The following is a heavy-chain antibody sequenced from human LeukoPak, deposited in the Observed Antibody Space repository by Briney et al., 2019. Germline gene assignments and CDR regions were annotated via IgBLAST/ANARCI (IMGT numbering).Heavy chain of an antibody. Sequence: SETLSLTCTVSGGSISSYYWSWIRQPPGKGLEWIGYIYYSGSTNYNPSLKSRVTISVDTSKNQFSLKLSSVTAADTAVYYCARERDTTGRFDYWGQGTLVTVSS. CDR1: GGSISSYY. CDR2: IYYSGST. CDR3: ARERDTTGRFDY. D-gene: IGHD1-26*01. V-gene: IGHV4-59*01. J-gene: IGHJ4*02.